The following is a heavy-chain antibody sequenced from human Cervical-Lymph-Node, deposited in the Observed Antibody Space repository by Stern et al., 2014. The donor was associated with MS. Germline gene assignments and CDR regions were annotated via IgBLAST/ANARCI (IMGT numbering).Heavy chain of an antibody. D-gene: IGHD2-21*02. CDR3: ASSNIVVATAIPQSGYYFDY. J-gene: IGHJ4*02. CDR1: GYTFTSYY. Sequence: QVQLVQSGAEVKKPGASVKVSCKASGYTFTSYYMHWVRQAPGQGLEWMGIINPNGGSTSYAQKFQGRVTMTRDTSTSTVYMEVSSLRSEDTAVYYCASSNIVVATAIPQSGYYFDYWGQGTLVTVSS. CDR2: INPNGGST. V-gene: IGHV1-46*03.